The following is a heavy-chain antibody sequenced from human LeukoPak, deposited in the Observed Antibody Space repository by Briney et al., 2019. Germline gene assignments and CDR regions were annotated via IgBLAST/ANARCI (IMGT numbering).Heavy chain of an antibody. CDR3: GRDPNGDYVGAFDF. J-gene: IGHJ3*01. CDR1: GFTFSSYA. D-gene: IGHD4-17*01. CDR2: ITGSGYT. Sequence: PGRSLRLSCAASGFTFSSYAMTWVRQAPGKGLEWVSSITGSGYTRNAESVKGRFTISRDNSVDTLHLQMSSLSAEDTAIYYCGRDPNGDYVGAFDFWGQGTMVTVSS. V-gene: IGHV3-23*01.